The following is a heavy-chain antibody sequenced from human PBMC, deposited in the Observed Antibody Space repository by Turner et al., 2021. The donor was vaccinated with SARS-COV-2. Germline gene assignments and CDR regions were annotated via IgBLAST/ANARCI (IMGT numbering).Heavy chain of an antibody. Sequence: EVQLVESGGGLVKPGGSLRLSCAASGFTFSSYSMNWVRQAPGKGLEWVPSISSSSSYIYYADSVKGRFTISRDNAKNSLYLQMNSLRAEETAVYYCARWAYYDSSGYYPSHFDYWGQGTLVTVSS. CDR3: ARWAYYDSSGYYPSHFDY. CDR1: GFTFSSYS. D-gene: IGHD3-22*01. V-gene: IGHV3-21*01. J-gene: IGHJ4*02. CDR2: ISSSSSYI.